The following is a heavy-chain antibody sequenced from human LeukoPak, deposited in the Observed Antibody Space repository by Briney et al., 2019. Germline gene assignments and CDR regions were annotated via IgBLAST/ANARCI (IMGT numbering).Heavy chain of an antibody. CDR2: ISGSGGST. Sequence: GGSLRLSCAASGFTFSSYAMSWVRQAPGKGLEWVSAISGSGGSTYYADSVKGRFTISRDNSKNTLYLQMNSLRAEDTAVYYCAKLPRVTRMAHHPLGYFDYWGQGTLVTVSS. CDR3: AKLPRVTRMAHHPLGYFDY. CDR1: GFTFSSYA. D-gene: IGHD4-11*01. J-gene: IGHJ4*02. V-gene: IGHV3-23*01.